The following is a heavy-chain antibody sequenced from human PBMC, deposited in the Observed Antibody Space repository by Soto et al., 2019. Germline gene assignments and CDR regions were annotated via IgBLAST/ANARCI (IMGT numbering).Heavy chain of an antibody. CDR3: ARDLRGEQWLGGAFGY. D-gene: IGHD6-19*01. Sequence: QVQLVESGGGVVQPGRSLRLSCAASGFTFSSYGMHWVRQAPGKGLEWVAVIWYDGSNKYYADSVKGRFTISRDNSKNPLDLPMKRLGGGGTAVDYWARDLRGEQWLGGAFGYWGQGTLVTVSS. CDR1: GFTFSSYG. CDR2: IWYDGSNK. V-gene: IGHV3-33*01. J-gene: IGHJ4*02.